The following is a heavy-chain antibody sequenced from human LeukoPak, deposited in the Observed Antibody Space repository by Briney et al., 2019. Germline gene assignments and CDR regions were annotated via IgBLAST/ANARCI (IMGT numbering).Heavy chain of an antibody. D-gene: IGHD3-22*01. CDR1: GFTVSTNY. CDR2: IYSGGST. V-gene: IGHV3-53*01. Sequence: GGSLRLSCAASGFTVSTNYMTWVRQAPGKGLEWVSVIYSGGSTYYADPVRGRFTISRDNSKNTLYLQMNSLRAEDTAVYYCTRVLVVDSSGYYGYYFDYWSQGTLVTVSS. J-gene: IGHJ4*02. CDR3: TRVLVVDSSGYYGYYFDY.